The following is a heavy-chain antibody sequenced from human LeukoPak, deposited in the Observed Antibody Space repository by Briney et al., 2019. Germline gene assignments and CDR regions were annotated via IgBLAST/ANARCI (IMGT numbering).Heavy chain of an antibody. V-gene: IGHV1-18*04. CDR3: ARDQEMATKFDY. J-gene: IGHJ4*02. CDR1: GYTFTDFY. CDR2: ISAYNGNT. Sequence: GASVKVSCKASGYTFTDFYIHWVRQAPGQGLEWMGWISAYNGNTNYAQKLQGRVTMTTDTSTSTAYMELRSLRSDDTAVYYCARDQEMATKFDYWGQGTLVTVSS. D-gene: IGHD5-24*01.